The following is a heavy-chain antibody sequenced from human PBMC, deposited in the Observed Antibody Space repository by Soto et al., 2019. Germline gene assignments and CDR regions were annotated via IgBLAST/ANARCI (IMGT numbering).Heavy chain of an antibody. CDR3: TRFITIFGVAGGSYYYYYMDV. V-gene: IGHV1-18*01. J-gene: IGHJ6*03. D-gene: IGHD3-3*01. Sequence: QVQLVQSGAEVKKPGASVKVSCKASGYTFTSYGISWVRQAPGQGLEWMGWISAYNGNTNYAQKLQGRVTITTDTSTSTGYMELRSLRSYATAVYYCTRFITIFGVAGGSYYYYYMDVCGKGTTVTVSS. CDR1: GYTFTSYG. CDR2: ISAYNGNT.